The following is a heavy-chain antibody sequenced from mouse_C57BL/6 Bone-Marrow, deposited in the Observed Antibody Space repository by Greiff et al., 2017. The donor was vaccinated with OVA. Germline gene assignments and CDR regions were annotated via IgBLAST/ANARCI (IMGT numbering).Heavy chain of an antibody. CDR2: ITPSTGGT. D-gene: IGHD4-1*01. Sequence: EVKLMESGPELVKPGASVKISCKASGYSFTGYYMNWVKQSPEKSLEWIGEITPSTGGTTYNQKFKAKATLTVDKSSSTAYMQLKSLTSEDSAVYYCARGGTSPFAYWGQGTLVTVSA. CDR3: ARGGTSPFAY. V-gene: IGHV1-42*01. J-gene: IGHJ3*01. CDR1: GYSFTGYY.